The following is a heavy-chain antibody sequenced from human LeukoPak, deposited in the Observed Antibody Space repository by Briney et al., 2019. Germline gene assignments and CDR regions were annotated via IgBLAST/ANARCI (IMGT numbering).Heavy chain of an antibody. Sequence: SETLSLTCTVSGGSISSSRFYGGRIRQPPGKGLEWIASIYYSGSTYYNPSLKSRVTISVDTSKNQFALKVSSVTAADTALYYCARHQFYGSGRYYFDYWGQRPVLPVSS. CDR1: GGSISSSRFY. D-gene: IGHD3-10*01. J-gene: IGHJ4*02. CDR2: IYYSGST. V-gene: IGHV4-39*01. CDR3: ARHQFYGSGRYYFDY.